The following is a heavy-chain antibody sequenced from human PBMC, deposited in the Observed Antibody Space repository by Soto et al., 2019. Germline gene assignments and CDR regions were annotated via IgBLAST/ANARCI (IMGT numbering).Heavy chain of an antibody. CDR3: ARSTKPYYFDY. Sequence: QVQLVQSGAEVKKPGSSVKVSCKASGGTFSSYAISWVRQAPGQGLEWMGWISAYNGNTNYAQKLQGRLTMTTDTSTSTAYMELRSLRSDDTAVYYCARSTKPYYFDYWGQGTLVTVSS. V-gene: IGHV1-18*01. J-gene: IGHJ4*02. CDR2: ISAYNGNT. D-gene: IGHD2-8*01. CDR1: GGTFSSYA.